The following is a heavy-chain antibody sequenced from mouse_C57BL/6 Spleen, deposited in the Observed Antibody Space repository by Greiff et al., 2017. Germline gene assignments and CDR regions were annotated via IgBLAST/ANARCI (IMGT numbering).Heavy chain of an antibody. J-gene: IGHJ3*01. CDR2: FHPYNDDT. CDR1: GYTFTTYP. V-gene: IGHV1-47*01. CDR3: ARSDYDGAWFAY. Sequence: LVESGAELVKPGASVKMSCKASGYTFTTYPIEWMKQNHGKSLEWIGNFHPYNDDTKYNEKFRGKATLTVEKSSSTVYLELSRLTSDDSAVYYCARSDYDGAWFAYWGQGTLVTVSA. D-gene: IGHD2-4*01.